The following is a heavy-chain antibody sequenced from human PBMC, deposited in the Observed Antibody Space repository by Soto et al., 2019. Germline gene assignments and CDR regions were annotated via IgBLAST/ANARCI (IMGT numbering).Heavy chain of an antibody. CDR1: GGTFSSYA. CDR2: IIPIFGTA. V-gene: IGHV1-69*01. J-gene: IGHJ4*02. Sequence: QVQLVQSGAEVKKPGSSVKVSCKASGGTFSSYAISWVRQAPGQGLEWMGGIIPIFGTANYAQKFQGRVTIAADDSTSTADMELSSLRSEDTALYYCASFPASGWYRGYFDYWCQGTLVTVSS. D-gene: IGHD6-19*01. CDR3: ASFPASGWYRGYFDY.